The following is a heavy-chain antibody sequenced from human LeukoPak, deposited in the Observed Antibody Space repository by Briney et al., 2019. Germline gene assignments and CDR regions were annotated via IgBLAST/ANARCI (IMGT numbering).Heavy chain of an antibody. V-gene: IGHV3-11*01. CDR2: ISSSGSTM. D-gene: IGHD6-13*01. J-gene: IGHJ4*02. CDR3: AKEQQLVPSLDY. CDR1: GFIFSDYY. Sequence: GGSLRLSCAASGFIFSDYYMSWIRQAPGKGLEWVSYISSSGSTMYYTDSVKGRFTISRDNAKDSLYLQMNSLRAEDTAVYYCAKEQQLVPSLDYWGQGTLVTVSS.